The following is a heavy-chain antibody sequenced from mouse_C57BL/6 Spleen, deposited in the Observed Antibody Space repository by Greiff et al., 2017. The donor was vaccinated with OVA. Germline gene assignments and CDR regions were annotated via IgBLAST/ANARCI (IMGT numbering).Heavy chain of an antibody. V-gene: IGHV3-1*01. J-gene: IGHJ3*01. CDR2: ISYSGST. CDR3: ARDDYDEAWFAY. CDR1: GYSITSGYD. Sequence: EVKLVESGPGMVKPSQSLSLTCTVTGYSITSGYDWHWIRHFPGNKLEWMGYISYSGSTNYNPSLKSRISITHDTSKNHFFLKLNSVTTEDTATYYCARDDYDEAWFAYWGQGTLVTVSA. D-gene: IGHD2-4*01.